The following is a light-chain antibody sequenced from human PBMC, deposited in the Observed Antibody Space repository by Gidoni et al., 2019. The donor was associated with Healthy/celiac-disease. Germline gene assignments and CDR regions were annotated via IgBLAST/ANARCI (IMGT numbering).Light chain of an antibody. Sequence: SYELTQLPSVSVSPGQTDRITCAGDALPKQFAYGYQQKPGQAPVLVIYNYSERPSRIPERFSGSSSGTTVTLTISGVRTEDEAEYYCQSADSSGTSLVFGGGTKLTVL. CDR1: ALPKQF. CDR3: QSADSSGTSLV. J-gene: IGLJ3*02. CDR2: NYS. V-gene: IGLV3-25*02.